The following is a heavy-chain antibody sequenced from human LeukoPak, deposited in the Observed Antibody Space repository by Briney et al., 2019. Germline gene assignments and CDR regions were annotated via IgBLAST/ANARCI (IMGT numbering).Heavy chain of an antibody. CDR1: GGSISSDTYF. J-gene: IGHJ5*02. V-gene: IGHV4-61*02. CDR2: ISSTGRT. Sequence: SETLSLTCTVSGGSISSDTYFWSWIRQPAGKGLEWIGRISSTGRTDYNPSLTSRVTISVDTSKNQLSMKLSSVTAADTAVYYCAKGAGPPWFDPWGQGTLVAVSS. CDR3: AKGAGPPWFDP. D-gene: IGHD6-19*01.